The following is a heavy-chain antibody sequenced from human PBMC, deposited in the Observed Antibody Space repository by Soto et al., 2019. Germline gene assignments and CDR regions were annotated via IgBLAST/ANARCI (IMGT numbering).Heavy chain of an antibody. CDR3: ARVHYDSSGYYFPEGYYYYYGMDV. Sequence: VQLVESGGGVVQPGRSLRLSCAASGFTFSSYGMHWVRQAPGKGLEWVAVIWYDGSNKYYADSVKGRFTISRDNSKNTLYLQMNSLRAEDTAVYYCARVHYDSSGYYFPEGYYYYYGMDVWGQGTTVTVSS. D-gene: IGHD3-22*01. CDR2: IWYDGSNK. V-gene: IGHV3-33*01. CDR1: GFTFSSYG. J-gene: IGHJ6*02.